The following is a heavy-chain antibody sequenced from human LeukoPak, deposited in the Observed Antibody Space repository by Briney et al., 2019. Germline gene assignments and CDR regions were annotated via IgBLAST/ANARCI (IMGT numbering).Heavy chain of an antibody. D-gene: IGHD6-13*01. V-gene: IGHV4-30-4*01. CDR2: IYHSGST. J-gene: IGHJ1*01. CDR3: ARVIAVAGDLEYFQH. CDR1: GGSINSGDYY. Sequence: SETLSVTCTVSGGSINSGDYYWSWIRQPPGKGLEWIGYIYHSGSTYYNPSLKSRVTVSVDTSKNQFSLKLSSVTAADTAVYYCARVIAVAGDLEYFQHWGQGTLVTVSS.